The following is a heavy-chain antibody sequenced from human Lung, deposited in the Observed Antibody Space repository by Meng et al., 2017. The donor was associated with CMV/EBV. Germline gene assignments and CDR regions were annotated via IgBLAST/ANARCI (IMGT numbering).Heavy chain of an antibody. CDR3: ALNYEAYILGSYRVDY. CDR2: IYSSGST. V-gene: IGHV3-53*01. Sequence: ESLKISXAASGFTFSSYSMNWVRQAPGKGLEWVSFIYSSGSTYYAESVKGRFTISRDNSKNTPDLQMISLRAEDTAVYYCALNYEAYILGSYRVDYWGQGTLVAVSS. J-gene: IGHJ4*02. CDR1: GFTFSSYS. D-gene: IGHD3-16*02.